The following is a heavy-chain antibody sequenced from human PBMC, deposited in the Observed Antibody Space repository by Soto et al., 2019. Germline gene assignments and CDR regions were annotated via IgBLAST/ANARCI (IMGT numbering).Heavy chain of an antibody. J-gene: IGHJ5*02. CDR3: ARARGRNWFDL. CDR2: ISGDSNTI. D-gene: IGHD1-26*01. Sequence: EVQLVESGGGLVQPGGSLRLSCVGSGFTLNVYGMNWVRQAPGKGLEWVSYISGDSNTIYYADSVEGRFTISRDNAKNSLYQQMNSLRDEDTAVYYCARARGRNWFDLWGQGTLVTVSS. CDR1: GFTLNVYG. V-gene: IGHV3-48*02.